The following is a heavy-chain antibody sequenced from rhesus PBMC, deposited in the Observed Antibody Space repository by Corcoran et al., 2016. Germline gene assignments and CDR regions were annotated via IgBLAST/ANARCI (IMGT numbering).Heavy chain of an antibody. V-gene: IGHV2S1*01. D-gene: IGHD3-28*01. Sequence: QVTLKESGPALAKPTQTLTLTCTFSGVSISTSGMGVGRTRQPPGKALEWLARIYWDDDKYYSTSLKSRLTISKDTSKNQVVLTMTNMDPVDTGTYYCARRRGYDSGYDLIDYWGQGVLVTVSS. CDR2: IYWDDDK. J-gene: IGHJ4*01. CDR1: GVSISTSGMG. CDR3: ARRRGYDSGYDLIDY.